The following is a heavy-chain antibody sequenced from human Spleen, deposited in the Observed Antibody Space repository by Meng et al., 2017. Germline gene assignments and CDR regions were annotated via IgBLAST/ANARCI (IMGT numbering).Heavy chain of an antibody. V-gene: IGHV4-59*01. CDR3: ARGIAAADYYFDY. J-gene: IGHJ4*02. CDR2: IYYSGST. CDR1: GGSISSYY. Sequence: SETLSLTCTVSGGSISSYYWSWIRQPPGKGLEWIGYIYYSGSTNYNPSLKSRVTISVDTSKNQFSLKLSSVTAADTAVYYCARGIAAADYYFDYWGQGTLVTCFS. D-gene: IGHD6-13*01.